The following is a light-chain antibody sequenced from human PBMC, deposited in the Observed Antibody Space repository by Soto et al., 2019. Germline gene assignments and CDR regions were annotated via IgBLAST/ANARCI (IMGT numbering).Light chain of an antibody. Sequence: QSVLPQPASVSGSPGQSITISCTGTSSDVGAYNYVSWYQQHPGKAPKLMIYDVSNRPSGISDRFSVSKSGNTASLTISNLQADDEADYYCSSYTNSGTYVFGTGTKVTVL. CDR3: SSYTNSGTYV. CDR2: DVS. V-gene: IGLV2-14*01. J-gene: IGLJ1*01. CDR1: SSDVGAYNY.